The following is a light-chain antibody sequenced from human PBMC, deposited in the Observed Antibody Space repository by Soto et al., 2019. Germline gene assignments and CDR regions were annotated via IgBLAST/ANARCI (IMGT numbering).Light chain of an antibody. Sequence: QSVLTQPPSVSGAPGQRVTISCTGSSSNIGAGYDDHWSQQFPGTAPKLLIFDNSNRPSGVPDRFSGSKSGTSASLAITGLQAEDEAHYYCQSYDSSLSGWVFGEGTKLTVL. V-gene: IGLV1-40*01. CDR2: DNS. CDR3: QSYDSSLSGWV. J-gene: IGLJ3*02. CDR1: SSNIGAGYD.